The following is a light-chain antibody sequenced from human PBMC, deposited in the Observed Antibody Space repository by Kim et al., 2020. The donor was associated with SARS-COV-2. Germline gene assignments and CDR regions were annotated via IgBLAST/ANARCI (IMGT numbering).Light chain of an antibody. CDR2: WAS. V-gene: IGKV4-1*01. CDR3: QQYYSIPWT. Sequence: ATINCKSSHTVLLSSTNDNYLSWYQQKPGQPPKLLIYWASTRESGVPDRFSGSGSGTDFTLTISSLQAEDVALYYCQQYYSIPWTFGQGTKVDIK. J-gene: IGKJ1*01. CDR1: HTVLLSSTNDNY.